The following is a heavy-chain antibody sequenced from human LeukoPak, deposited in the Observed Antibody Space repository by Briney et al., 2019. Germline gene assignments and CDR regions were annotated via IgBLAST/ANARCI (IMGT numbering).Heavy chain of an antibody. D-gene: IGHD3-22*01. CDR1: GFTFSSYS. V-gene: IGHV3-21*01. J-gene: IGHJ4*02. CDR2: ISSSSSYI. CDR3: ARADRGYFDY. Sequence: GGFLRLSCAASGFTFSSYSMNWVRQAPGKGLEWVSSISSSSSYIYYADSVKGRFTISRDNAKNSLYLQMNSLRAEDTAVYYCARADRGYFDYWGQGTLVTVSS.